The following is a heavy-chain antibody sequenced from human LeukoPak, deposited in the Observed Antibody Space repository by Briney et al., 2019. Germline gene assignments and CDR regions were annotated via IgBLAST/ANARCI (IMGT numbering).Heavy chain of an antibody. D-gene: IGHD3-9*01. CDR1: GFTFSSYA. CDR2: ISYDGSNK. V-gene: IGHV3-30-3*01. J-gene: IGHJ6*02. CDR3: ARVGGGFDWLFSVYHYYYGMDV. Sequence: AGGSLRLSCAASGFTFSSYAMHWVRRAPGKGLEWVAVISYDGSNKYYADSVKGRFTISRDNAKNSLYLQMDSLRAEDTAVYYCARVGGGFDWLFSVYHYYYGMDVWGQGTTVTVSS.